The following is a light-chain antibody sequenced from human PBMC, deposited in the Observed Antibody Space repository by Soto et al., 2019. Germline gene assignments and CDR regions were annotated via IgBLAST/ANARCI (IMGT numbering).Light chain of an antibody. V-gene: IGKV3-15*01. CDR1: QSVSSN. J-gene: IGKJ5*01. CDR3: QQYNNWPPIT. Sequence: EIVMTHSPSTLSVSPGSRSNLSCRASQSVSSNLAWYQQKPGQAPRLLIYGASTRATGIPARFSGSGSGTEFTLTISSLQSEDFAVYYGQQYNNWPPITFGQGTRLEIK. CDR2: GAS.